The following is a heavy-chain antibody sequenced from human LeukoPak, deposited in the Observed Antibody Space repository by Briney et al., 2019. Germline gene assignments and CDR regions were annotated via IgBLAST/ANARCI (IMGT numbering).Heavy chain of an antibody. Sequence: GGSLRLSCAASGFTFSSYAMHWVRQAPGKGLEWVSAISGSGGSTYYADSVKGRFTISRDNSKNTLYLQMNSLRAEDTAVYYCAKGSGWYYYYMDVWGKGTTVTVSS. D-gene: IGHD6-19*01. CDR1: GFTFSSYA. V-gene: IGHV3-23*01. CDR2: ISGSGGST. CDR3: AKGSGWYYYYMDV. J-gene: IGHJ6*03.